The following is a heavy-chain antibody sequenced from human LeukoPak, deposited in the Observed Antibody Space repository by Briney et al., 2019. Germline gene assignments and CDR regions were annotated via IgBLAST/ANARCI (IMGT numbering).Heavy chain of an antibody. CDR2: ISGSGGST. D-gene: IGHD2-15*01. Sequence: GGSLRLSCAASGFTFSSYAMSWVRQAPGKGLEWVSAISGSGGSTYYADSVKGRFTTSRDNSKNTLHLQMNSLRAEDTAVYYCAKGLLGYYYYGMDVWGQGTTVTVSS. J-gene: IGHJ6*02. CDR3: AKGLLGYYYYGMDV. V-gene: IGHV3-23*01. CDR1: GFTFSSYA.